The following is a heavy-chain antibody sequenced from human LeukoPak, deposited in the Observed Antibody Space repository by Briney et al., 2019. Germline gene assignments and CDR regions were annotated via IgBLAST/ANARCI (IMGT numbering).Heavy chain of an antibody. V-gene: IGHV4-59*01. CDR2: IYYSGST. Sequence: MASETLSLTCTVSGASISSYYWSWIRQPPGKGLEWIGYIYYSGSTNYNPYLKSRVTISVDTSKNQFSLKLSSVTAADTAVYYCARGGYSSYDPFDYWGQGTLVTVSS. D-gene: IGHD5-12*01. CDR1: GASISSYY. CDR3: ARGGYSSYDPFDY. J-gene: IGHJ4*02.